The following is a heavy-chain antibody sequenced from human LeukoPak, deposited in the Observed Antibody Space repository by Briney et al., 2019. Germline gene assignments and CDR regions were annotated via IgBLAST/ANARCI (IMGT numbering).Heavy chain of an antibody. D-gene: IGHD3-10*01. CDR1: GFTFSNSA. J-gene: IGHJ4*02. Sequence: GGSLRLSCAASGFTFSNSAMNWVRQAPGKGLEWVAVISYDGNNNYYSDSARGRFTISRDNSKNTLYLQMNSLRAEDTALYYCAKDMYYRGSGSYCNVDYGGQGTRVTVSS. CDR3: AKDMYYRGSGSYCNVDY. V-gene: IGHV3-30*18. CDR2: ISYDGNNN.